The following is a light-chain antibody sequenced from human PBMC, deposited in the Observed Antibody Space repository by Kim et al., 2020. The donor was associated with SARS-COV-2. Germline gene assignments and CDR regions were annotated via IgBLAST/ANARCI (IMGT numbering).Light chain of an antibody. CDR1: SSNIGAGYD. CDR3: QSYDSSLTHWV. J-gene: IGLJ3*02. Sequence: QSVLTQPPSVSGAPGQRVTISCTGSSSNIGAGYDVHWYQQLPGTAPKLLIYGNSNRPSGVPDRFSGSKSGTSASLAITGLQAEDEADYYCQSYDSSLTHWVFGGWTKVTVL. V-gene: IGLV1-40*01. CDR2: GNS.